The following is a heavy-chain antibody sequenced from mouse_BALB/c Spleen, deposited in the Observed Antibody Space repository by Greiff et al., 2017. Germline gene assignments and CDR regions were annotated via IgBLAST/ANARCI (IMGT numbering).Heavy chain of an antibody. CDR1: GFSLTSYG. CDR3: ARDQGRFAY. J-gene: IGHJ3*01. Sequence: QVQLKESGPGLVAPSQSLSITCTVSGFSLTSYGVHWVRQPPGKGLEWLGVIWAGGSTNYNSALMSRLSISKDNSKSQVFLKMNSLQTDDTAMYYCARDQGRFAYWGQGTLVTVSA. V-gene: IGHV2-9*02. CDR2: IWAGGST.